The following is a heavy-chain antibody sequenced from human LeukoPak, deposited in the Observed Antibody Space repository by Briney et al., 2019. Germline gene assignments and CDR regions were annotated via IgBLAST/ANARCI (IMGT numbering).Heavy chain of an antibody. CDR3: ARGRRDGYNFYWYFDL. Sequence: SETLSLTCTVSGGSISSYYWSWIRQPPGKGLEWIGYIYYSGSTNYNPSLKNRVTISVETSKNQFSLNLTSVTAADTALYYCARGRRDGYNFYWYFDLWGRGTLVTVSS. V-gene: IGHV4-59*08. J-gene: IGHJ2*01. D-gene: IGHD5-24*01. CDR1: GGSISSYY. CDR2: IYYSGST.